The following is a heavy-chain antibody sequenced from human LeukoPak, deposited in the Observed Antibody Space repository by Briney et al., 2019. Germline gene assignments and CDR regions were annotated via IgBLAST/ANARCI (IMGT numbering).Heavy chain of an antibody. CDR1: GYTFTSYD. CDR3: ARGPVKPRSITIFGVVRYYMDV. J-gene: IGHJ6*03. V-gene: IGHV1-8*03. D-gene: IGHD3-3*01. Sequence: GASVKVSCKASGYTFTSYDINWVRQATGQGLEWMGWMNPNSGNTGYAQKFQGRVTITRNTSISTAYMELSSLRSEDTAVYYCARGPVKPRSITIFGVVRYYMDVWGKGTTVTVSS. CDR2: MNPNSGNT.